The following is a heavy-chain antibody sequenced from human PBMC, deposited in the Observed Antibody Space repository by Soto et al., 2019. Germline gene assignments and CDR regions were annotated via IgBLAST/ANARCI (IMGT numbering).Heavy chain of an antibody. CDR1: GCTLRTNG. J-gene: IGHJ4*02. D-gene: IGHD2-15*01. V-gene: IGHV3-23*01. CDR2: ILGSGGDT. Sequence: GSLRLSCAATGCTLRTNGMMWFRQAPGKGLEWVSYILGSGGDTYYADSLKGLFTISRDNSKNTLYLQLNSLGAEDTALYYCAGHGGYSYLGQGTLVTVSS. CDR3: AGHGGYSY.